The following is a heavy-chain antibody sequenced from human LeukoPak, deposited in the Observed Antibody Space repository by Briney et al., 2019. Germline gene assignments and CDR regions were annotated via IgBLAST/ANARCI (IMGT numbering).Heavy chain of an antibody. J-gene: IGHJ4*02. Sequence: SVKGRFTISRDNSKNTLYLQMNSLRAEDTAVYYCAKDTPTGDVTYYFDYWGQGTLVTVSS. V-gene: IGHV3-23*01. D-gene: IGHD7-27*01. CDR3: AKDTPTGDVTYYFDY.